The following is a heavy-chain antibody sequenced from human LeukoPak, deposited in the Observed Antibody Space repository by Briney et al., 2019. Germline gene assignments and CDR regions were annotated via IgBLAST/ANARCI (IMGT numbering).Heavy chain of an antibody. J-gene: IGHJ4*02. CDR1: GGTFSSYA. V-gene: IGHV1-69*04. Sequence: GASVKVSCKASGGTFSSYAISWVRQAPGQGPEWMGRIIPILGIANYAQKFQGRVTITADKSTSTAYMELSSLRSEDTAVYYCARGLYYDSSGYYDYWGQGTLVTVSS. D-gene: IGHD3-22*01. CDR2: IIPILGIA. CDR3: ARGLYYDSSGYYDY.